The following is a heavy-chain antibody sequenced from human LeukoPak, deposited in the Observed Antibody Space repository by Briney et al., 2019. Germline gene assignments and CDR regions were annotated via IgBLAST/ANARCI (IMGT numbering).Heavy chain of an antibody. J-gene: IGHJ4*02. D-gene: IGHD6-13*01. V-gene: IGHV3-21*01. CDR3: ARGLAAAGTGRAD. Sequence: PGGSLRLSCAASGFTFSSYSMNWVRQAPGKGLEWVSSISSSSSYIYYADSVKGRFTISRDNAKNSLYLQTNSLRAEDTAVYYCARGLAAAGTGRADWGQGTLVTVSS. CDR1: GFTFSSYS. CDR2: ISSSSSYI.